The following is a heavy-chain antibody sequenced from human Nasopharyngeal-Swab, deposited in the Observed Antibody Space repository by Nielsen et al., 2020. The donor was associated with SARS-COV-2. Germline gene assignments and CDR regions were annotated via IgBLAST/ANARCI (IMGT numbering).Heavy chain of an antibody. Sequence: SLKISCAASGFTFDDYAMHWVRQAPGKGLEGVSGISWNSGSIGYADSVKGRFTISRDNAKNSLYLQMNSLRAEDTALYYCAKDIGYSSGLFDYWGQGTLVTVSS. V-gene: IGHV3-9*01. CDR3: AKDIGYSSGLFDY. CDR2: ISWNSGSI. D-gene: IGHD6-19*01. J-gene: IGHJ4*02. CDR1: GFTFDDYA.